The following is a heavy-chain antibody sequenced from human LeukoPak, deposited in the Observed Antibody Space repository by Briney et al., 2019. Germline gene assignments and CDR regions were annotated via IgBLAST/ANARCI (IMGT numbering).Heavy chain of an antibody. CDR1: GFTFSSYS. Sequence: TGGSLRLSCAASGFTFSSYSMNWVRQAPGRGLEWVSGFSGSGGTTYYADSVKGRFTISRDNSKNTLYLQMNSLRAEDTAVYYCANGNRCTSPNCLDYYYFYMDVWGKGTTVTVSS. CDR3: ANGNRCTSPNCLDYYYFYMDV. V-gene: IGHV3-23*01. J-gene: IGHJ6*03. D-gene: IGHD2-8*01. CDR2: FSGSGGTT.